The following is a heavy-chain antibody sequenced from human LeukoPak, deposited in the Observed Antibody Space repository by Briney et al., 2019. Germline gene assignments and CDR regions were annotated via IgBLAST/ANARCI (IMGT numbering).Heavy chain of an antibody. D-gene: IGHD3-22*01. CDR1: GGTFSSYA. J-gene: IGHJ4*02. CDR2: IIPILGIA. Sequence: SVKVSCKASGGTFSSYAISWVRQAPGQGLEWMGRIIPILGIANYAQKFQGRVTITADKSTSTAYMELSSLRSEDTAVYYCARDLYDSSGYDFDYWGQGTLVTVSS. CDR3: ARDLYDSSGYDFDY. V-gene: IGHV1-69*04.